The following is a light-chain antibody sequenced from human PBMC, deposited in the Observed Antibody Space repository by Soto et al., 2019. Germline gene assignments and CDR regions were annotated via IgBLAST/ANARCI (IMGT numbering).Light chain of an antibody. CDR1: QDMSDY. J-gene: IGKJ4*01. CDR3: QQYYSYPLT. V-gene: IGKV1-9*01. Sequence: DIQWTQSPSFLSASVGDIVTIPCRASQDMSDYLAWYQQRRGXXPKLLXYAASTLQSGVPSRFSGSGPGTDFTLNISCLQSEDFATYYCQQYYSYPLTFGGGTKVDIK. CDR2: AAS.